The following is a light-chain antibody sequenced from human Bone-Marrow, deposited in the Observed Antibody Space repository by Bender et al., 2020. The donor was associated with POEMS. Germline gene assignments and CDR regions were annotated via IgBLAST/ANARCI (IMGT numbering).Light chain of an antibody. V-gene: IGLV2-23*01. CDR2: EGT. Sequence: QSALTQPASVSGSPGQSITISCTGSTSDVGGYSLVSWYQHHPGEAPKVMIYEGTKWPSGVSNRFSASKSGNTASLTISGLQAEDEADYFCCSYASSGTYVFGSGTEVTVL. CDR3: CSYASSGTYV. J-gene: IGLJ1*01. CDR1: TSDVGGYSL.